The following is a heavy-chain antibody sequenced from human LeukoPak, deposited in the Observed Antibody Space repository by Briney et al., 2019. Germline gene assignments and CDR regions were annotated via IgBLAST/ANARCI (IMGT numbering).Heavy chain of an antibody. Sequence: PGGSLRLSCAASAFTFTNAWMSWVRQAPGKGLECVGRIKSKTDGGTTDYAAPVKGRFTISRDDSKNTLYLQMNSLKTEDTAVYYCTTAPDDSSWWGVDYWGQGTLVTVSS. CDR2: IKSKTDGGTT. J-gene: IGHJ4*02. CDR1: AFTFTNAW. D-gene: IGHD6-13*01. CDR3: TTAPDDSSWWGVDY. V-gene: IGHV3-15*01.